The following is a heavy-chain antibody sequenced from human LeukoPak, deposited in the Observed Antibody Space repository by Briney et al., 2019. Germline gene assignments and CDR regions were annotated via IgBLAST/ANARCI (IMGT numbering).Heavy chain of an antibody. CDR1: GFTFNNHG. CDR3: ARDLCWGCFDD. Sequence: GGTLRLSCAASGFTFNNHGMTWVRQAPGKGLEWVSAISGSGGSTYYADSVKGRFTISRDNSRNTLYLQMNSLRVGDTAVYYCARDLCWGCFDDWGQGNLVTVSS. V-gene: IGHV3-23*01. CDR2: ISGSGGST. J-gene: IGHJ4*02. D-gene: IGHD3-10*02.